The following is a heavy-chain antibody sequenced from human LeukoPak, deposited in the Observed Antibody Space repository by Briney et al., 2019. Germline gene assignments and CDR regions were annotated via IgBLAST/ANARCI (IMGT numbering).Heavy chain of an antibody. J-gene: IGHJ4*02. Sequence: SETLSLTCAVYSGSFSNYYWSWIRQPPGKGLEWIGEINHSGSTNYNPSLKSRVTISVDTSKNQFPLKLSSVTAADTAVYYCARHGSIRYFDWLPRPFDYWGQGTLVTVSS. CDR2: INHSGST. D-gene: IGHD3-9*01. CDR3: ARHGSIRYFDWLPRPFDY. V-gene: IGHV4-34*01. CDR1: SGSFSNYY.